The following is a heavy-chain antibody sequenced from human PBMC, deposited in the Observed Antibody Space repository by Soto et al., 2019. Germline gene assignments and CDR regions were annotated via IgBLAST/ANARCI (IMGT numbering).Heavy chain of an antibody. CDR3: ARDSGSDCGFGNVLAY. D-gene: IGHD1-26*01. Sequence: PSQTLSLTCAISGDSVSSNSAAWNCIRQCPSRGLEWLGRTYYRSKWYNDYAVSVKSRITINPDTSKNQFSLQLNSVTPEDTAVYYCARDSGSDCGFGNVLAYWGQGTLVPVS. CDR1: GDSVSSNSAA. J-gene: IGHJ4*02. V-gene: IGHV6-1*01. CDR2: TYYRSKWYN.